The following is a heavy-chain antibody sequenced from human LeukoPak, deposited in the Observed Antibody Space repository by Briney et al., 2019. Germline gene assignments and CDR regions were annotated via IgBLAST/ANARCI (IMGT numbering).Heavy chain of an antibody. CDR2: ISGSGGST. J-gene: IGHJ4*02. Sequence: PGGSLRLSCAASGFTFSSYAMSWVRQAPGKGLEWVSAISGSGGSTYYADSVKGRFTISRDNSKNTLYLQMNSLRAEDTAVYYCAKDGITIFGVVITPVVRFDYWGQGTLVTVSS. CDR1: GFTFSSYA. CDR3: AKDGITIFGVVITPVVRFDY. V-gene: IGHV3-23*01. D-gene: IGHD3-3*01.